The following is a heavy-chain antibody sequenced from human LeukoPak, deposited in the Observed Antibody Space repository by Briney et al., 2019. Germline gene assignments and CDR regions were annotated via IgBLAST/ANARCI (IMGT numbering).Heavy chain of an antibody. D-gene: IGHD5-24*01. J-gene: IGHJ4*02. Sequence: PGGSLRLSCAASGFTFSSYWMHWVRQAPGKGLVWVSRINSDGSSTSYADSVKGRFTISRDNAKNTLYLQMNSLRAEDTAVYYCARAKMATNPLDYWGQGTLVTVSS. CDR1: GFTFSSYW. CDR2: INSDGSST. V-gene: IGHV3-74*01. CDR3: ARAKMATNPLDY.